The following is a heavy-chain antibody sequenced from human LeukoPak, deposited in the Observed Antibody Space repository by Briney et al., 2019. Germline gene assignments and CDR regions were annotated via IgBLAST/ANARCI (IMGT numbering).Heavy chain of an antibody. V-gene: IGHV5-51*01. CDR2: IYPGDSET. J-gene: IGHJ4*02. D-gene: IGHD4-17*01. Sequence: GESLQISCKGSGYSFTKYWIGWVRQMPGKGLEWMGIIYPGDSETKYSPSFQGQVTISADESINTAYLQWSSLKASDTAMYYCAREFYGGTDYWGQGTLVTVSS. CDR3: AREFYGGTDY. CDR1: GYSFTKYW.